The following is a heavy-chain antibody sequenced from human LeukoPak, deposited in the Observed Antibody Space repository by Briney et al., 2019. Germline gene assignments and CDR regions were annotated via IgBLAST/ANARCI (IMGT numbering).Heavy chain of an antibody. J-gene: IGHJ4*02. V-gene: IGHV3-7*01. CDR3: ARDPSGGNGFSY. D-gene: IGHD2-15*01. CDR1: GYTFSSYW. Sequence: GGALRLSCAASGYTFSSYWMSWVRQAPGKGLEWVANIKQDGSERYYVDSVKGRFTISRDNAKNSLYLQMNSLRAVDTAVYYCARDPSGGNGFSYWGLGTLVTVSS. CDR2: IKQDGSER.